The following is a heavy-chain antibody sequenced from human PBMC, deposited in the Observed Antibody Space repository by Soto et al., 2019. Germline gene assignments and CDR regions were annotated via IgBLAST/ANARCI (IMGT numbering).Heavy chain of an antibody. CDR2: ISAYNGNT. V-gene: IGHV1-18*04. CDR1: GYTCTIYG. Sequence: GASVKVSCKASGYTCTIYGISGVLQARGQGLDWMGWISAYNGNTNYAQKLQGRVTMTTDTSTSTAYMELRSLRSDDTAVYYCASWVAVAGRGYFDYWGQGTLVTVSS. CDR3: ASWVAVAGRGYFDY. D-gene: IGHD6-19*01. J-gene: IGHJ4*02.